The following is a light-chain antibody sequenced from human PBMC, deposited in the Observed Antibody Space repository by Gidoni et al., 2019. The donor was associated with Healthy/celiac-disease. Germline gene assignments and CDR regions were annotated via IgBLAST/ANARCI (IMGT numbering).Light chain of an antibody. J-gene: IGKJ1*01. Sequence: DIVMTQSPDSLALSLGERATINCNSSQSVLYSSNNMNYLAWYKQKPGQPPKLLIYWASTRESGVPDRFSGSGSGTDFTLTISSLQAEDVAVYYCQQYYSTRTFGQGTKVEIK. CDR1: QSVLYSSNNMNY. CDR3: QQYYSTRT. CDR2: WAS. V-gene: IGKV4-1*01.